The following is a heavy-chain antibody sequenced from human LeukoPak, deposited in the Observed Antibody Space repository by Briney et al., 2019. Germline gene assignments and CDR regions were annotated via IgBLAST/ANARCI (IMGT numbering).Heavy chain of an antibody. CDR1: GYTFTGYY. V-gene: IGHV1-2*02. Sequence: GASVKVSCKASGYTFTGYYMHWVRQAPGQRLEWMGWINPNSGGTNYAQKFQGRVTMTRDTSISTAYMELSRLRSDDTAVYYCARDLIAAAGEGFDYWGQGTLVTVSS. D-gene: IGHD6-13*01. CDR3: ARDLIAAAGEGFDY. CDR2: INPNSGGT. J-gene: IGHJ4*02.